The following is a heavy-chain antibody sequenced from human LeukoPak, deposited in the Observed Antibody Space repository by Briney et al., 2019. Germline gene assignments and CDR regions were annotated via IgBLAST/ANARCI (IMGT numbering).Heavy chain of an antibody. J-gene: IGHJ4*02. CDR2: IYHSGNT. V-gene: IGHV4-59*01. CDR3: AGTPIASTGTLFY. CDR1: GGSISTSYY. D-gene: IGHD6-13*01. Sequence: PSETLSLTCTVSGGSISTSYYWSWIRQPPGKGLEWLGYIYHSGNTNYSPSLKSRVTISVDSSNNQFSLKLSSVTAADTAPYYCAGTPIASTGTLFYWGLGTLVTVSS.